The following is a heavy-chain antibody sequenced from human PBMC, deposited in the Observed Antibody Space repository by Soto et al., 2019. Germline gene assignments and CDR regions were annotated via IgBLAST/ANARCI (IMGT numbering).Heavy chain of an antibody. Sequence: HPGGSLRLSCAASGFTFSSYWMSWVRQAPGKGLEWVANIKQDGSEKYYVDSVKGRSTISRDNAKNSLYLQMNSLRAEDTAVYYCARDGPTGTTRNYYYYYGMDVWGQGTTVTVSS. J-gene: IGHJ6*02. CDR3: ARDGPTGTTRNYYYYYGMDV. CDR1: GFTFSSYW. V-gene: IGHV3-7*03. D-gene: IGHD1-1*01. CDR2: IKQDGSEK.